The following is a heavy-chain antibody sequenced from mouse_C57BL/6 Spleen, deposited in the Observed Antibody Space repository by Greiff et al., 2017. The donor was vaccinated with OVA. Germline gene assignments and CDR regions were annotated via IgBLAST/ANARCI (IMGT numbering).Heavy chain of an antibody. V-gene: IGHV1-61*01. CDR2: IYPSDSET. CDR1: GYTFTSYW. Sequence: QVQLKQPGAELVRPGSSVKLSCKASGYTFTSYWMDWVKQRPGQGLEWIGNIYPSDSETHYNQKFKDKATLTVDKSSSTAYMQLSSLTSEDSAVYYCARRIYDGYLYWGQGTTLTVSS. CDR3: ARRIYDGYLY. D-gene: IGHD2-3*01. J-gene: IGHJ2*01.